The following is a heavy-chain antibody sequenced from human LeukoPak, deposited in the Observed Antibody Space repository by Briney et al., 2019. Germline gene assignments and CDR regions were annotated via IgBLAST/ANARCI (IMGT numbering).Heavy chain of an antibody. CDR1: GFIFSNYW. CDR2: IKQDGSEK. Sequence: GGSLRLSRAASGFIFSNYWMSWVRQAPGKGLEWVANIKQDGSEKYYVDSVKGRFTISRDNAKNSLYLQMSSLRAEDTAVYYCARGVIIRGRLDPWGQGTLVTVSS. V-gene: IGHV3-7*01. CDR3: ARGVIIRGRLDP. D-gene: IGHD3-16*02. J-gene: IGHJ5*02.